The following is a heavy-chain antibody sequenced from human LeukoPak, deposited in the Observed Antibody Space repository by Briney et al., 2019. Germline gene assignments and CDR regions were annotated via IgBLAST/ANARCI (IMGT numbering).Heavy chain of an antibody. V-gene: IGHV4-59*01. CDR3: ARDGPARYDSSGYYLGWFDP. J-gene: IGHJ5*02. D-gene: IGHD3-22*01. CDR2: IYYSGST. CDR1: GGSISSYY. Sequence: SETLSLTRTVSGGSISSYYWSWIRQPPGKGLEWIGYIYYSGSTNYNPSLKSRVTISVDTSKNQFSLKLSSVTAADTAVYYCARDGPARYDSSGYYLGWFDPWGQGTLVTVSS.